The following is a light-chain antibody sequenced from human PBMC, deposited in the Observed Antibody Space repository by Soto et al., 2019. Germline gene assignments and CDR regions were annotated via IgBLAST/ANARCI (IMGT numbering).Light chain of an antibody. CDR2: GAS. CDR1: QSVSSSY. CDR3: QQYGSSRWT. V-gene: IGKV3-20*01. Sequence: EIVLTQSPGTLSLSPGERATLSCRASQSVSSSYLAWYQQNRGQAPRLLIYGASSRATVIPDRFSGSGSGTDFTLTISRLEPEDFAVYYCQQYGSSRWTFGQGTKVEIK. J-gene: IGKJ1*01.